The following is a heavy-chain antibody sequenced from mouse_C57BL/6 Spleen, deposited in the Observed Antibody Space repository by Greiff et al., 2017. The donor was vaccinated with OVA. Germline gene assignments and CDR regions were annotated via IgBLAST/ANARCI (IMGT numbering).Heavy chain of an antibody. CDR3: AGAVTTVYFDY. D-gene: IGHD1-1*01. J-gene: IGHJ2*01. V-gene: IGHV1-64*01. CDR2: IHPNSGST. Sequence: QVQLQQPGAELVKPGASVKLSCKASGYTFTSYWMHWVKQRPGQGLEWIGMIHPNSGSTNYNEKFKSKATLTVDKSSSTAYMQLSSLTSEDSAVYYCAGAVTTVYFDYWGQGTTLTVSS. CDR1: GYTFTSYW.